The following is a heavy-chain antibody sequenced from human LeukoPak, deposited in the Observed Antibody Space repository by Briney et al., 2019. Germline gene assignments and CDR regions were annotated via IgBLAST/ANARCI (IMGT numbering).Heavy chain of an antibody. Sequence: SQTLSLTCTVSGGSISGGSYYWSWIRQPAGKGLEWIGRIYTRGSTNYNPSLKSRVTISVDTSKNQFSLKLSSVTAADTAVYYCARADYSNYRWFDPWGQGTLVTVSS. J-gene: IGHJ5*02. CDR3: ARADYSNYRWFDP. CDR1: GGSISGGSYY. CDR2: IYTRGST. D-gene: IGHD4-11*01. V-gene: IGHV4-61*02.